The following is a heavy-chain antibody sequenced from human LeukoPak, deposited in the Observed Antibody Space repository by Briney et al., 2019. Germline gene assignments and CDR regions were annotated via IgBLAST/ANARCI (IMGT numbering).Heavy chain of an antibody. Sequence: ASVKVSCKASGYTFPNYGISWVRQAPGQGLEWMGWINGYNGNTNYAQKFQGRVTMTTDTSTSTAYMELRSLRSDDTAMYYCARGGCSDYPDYWGQGTLVIVSS. CDR2: INGYNGNT. CDR1: GYTFPNYG. V-gene: IGHV1-18*01. D-gene: IGHD4-17*01. J-gene: IGHJ4*02. CDR3: ARGGCSDYPDY.